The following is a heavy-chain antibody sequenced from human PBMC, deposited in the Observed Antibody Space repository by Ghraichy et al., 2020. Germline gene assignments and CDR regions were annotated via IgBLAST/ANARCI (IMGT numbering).Heavy chain of an antibody. D-gene: IGHD6-6*01. CDR3: AKDKRNEAARPFFDY. CDR2: VSGSGAST. CDR1: GFSFSSYA. J-gene: IGHJ4*02. V-gene: IGHV3-23*01. Sequence: GGSLRLSCAASGFSFSSYAMSWVRQAPGKGLEWVSAVSGSGASTYYADSVKGRFTISRDNSKNTLYLQMNSLRAEDTAVYYCAKDKRNEAARPFFDYWGQGTLVTVSS.